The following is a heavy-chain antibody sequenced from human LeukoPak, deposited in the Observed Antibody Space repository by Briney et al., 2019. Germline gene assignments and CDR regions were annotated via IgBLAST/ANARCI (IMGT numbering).Heavy chain of an antibody. CDR3: ARSDTWGGVIAFDAFDI. CDR2: IFYSGST. Sequence: SETLSLTCSVSGGSISNYYWSWIRQPPGMRLEGIGYIFYSGSTNYNPPLKSRVTISLDTSKTQFSMKLSSVTAADTAVYYCARSDTWGGVIAFDAFDIWGQGTMVTVSS. CDR1: GGSISNYY. V-gene: IGHV4-59*01. D-gene: IGHD3-16*02. J-gene: IGHJ3*02.